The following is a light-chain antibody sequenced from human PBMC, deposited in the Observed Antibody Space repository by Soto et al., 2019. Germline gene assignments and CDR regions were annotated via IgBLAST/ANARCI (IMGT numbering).Light chain of an antibody. CDR2: EVS. CDR3: SSYTSSSPHVV. V-gene: IGLV2-14*01. Sequence: QSALTQPASVSGSPGQSITISCTGTSSDVGHYNYVSWYQQHPGKAPKLMIYEVSNRPSGVSNRFSGSKSGNTASLTISGLQAEDEDDYYCSSYTSSSPHVVFGGGTKLTVL. CDR1: SSDVGHYNY. J-gene: IGLJ2*01.